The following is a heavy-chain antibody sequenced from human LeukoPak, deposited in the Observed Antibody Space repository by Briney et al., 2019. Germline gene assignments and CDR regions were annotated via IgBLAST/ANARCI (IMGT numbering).Heavy chain of an antibody. CDR2: ISSSGST. CDR3: ARGPYSYDSSGAFDI. CDR1: GGSINNYY. Sequence: KPSETLSPTCTVSGGSINNYYWSWIRQPAGKGLEWIGRISSSGSTNYNPSLKSRVTISVDTSKNQFSLKLSSVTAADTAVYFCARGPYSYDSSGAFDIWGQGTMVTVSS. D-gene: IGHD3-22*01. V-gene: IGHV4-4*07. J-gene: IGHJ3*02.